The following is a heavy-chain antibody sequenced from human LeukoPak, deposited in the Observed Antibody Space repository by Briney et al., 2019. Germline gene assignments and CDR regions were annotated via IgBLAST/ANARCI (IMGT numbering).Heavy chain of an antibody. Sequence: ASVKVSCKASGYTFTSYDINWVRQATGQGLEWMGWMNPNSGNTGYAQKFQGRVTMTRNTSISTAYMELSSLRSEDTAVYYCARATEWLERRWFDPWGQGTLVTVPS. CDR1: GYTFTSYD. J-gene: IGHJ5*02. CDR3: ARATEWLERRWFDP. CDR2: MNPNSGNT. D-gene: IGHD6-19*01. V-gene: IGHV1-8*01.